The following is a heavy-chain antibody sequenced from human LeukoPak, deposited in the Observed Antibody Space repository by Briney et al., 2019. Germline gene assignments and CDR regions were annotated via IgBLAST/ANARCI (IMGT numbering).Heavy chain of an antibody. D-gene: IGHD2-2*02. Sequence: GGSLRLSCATSGFTFSFYGMHWVRQAPGKGLEWVAFIQYDGSYKFYADSVQGRFSISRDNSKSTLFLQMNSLRPDDTALYYCAKTSDQLLYSKFDFWGQGTLVTVSS. V-gene: IGHV3-30*02. J-gene: IGHJ4*02. CDR1: GFTFSFYG. CDR3: AKTSDQLLYSKFDF. CDR2: IQYDGSYK.